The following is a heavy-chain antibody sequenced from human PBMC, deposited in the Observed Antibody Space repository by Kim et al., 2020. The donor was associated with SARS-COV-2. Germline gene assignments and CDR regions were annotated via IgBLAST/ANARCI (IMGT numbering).Heavy chain of an antibody. V-gene: IGHV5-51*01. CDR3: ARRGSNYRFWLDAFDI. Sequence: GESLKISCKGSGYSFTSYWIGWVRQMPGKGLEWMGIIYPGDSDTRYSPSFQGQVTISADKSISTAYLQWSSLKASDTAMYYCARRGSNYRFWLDAFDIWGQGTMVTVSS. CDR1: GYSFTSYW. J-gene: IGHJ3*02. CDR2: IYPGDSDT. D-gene: IGHD3-3*01.